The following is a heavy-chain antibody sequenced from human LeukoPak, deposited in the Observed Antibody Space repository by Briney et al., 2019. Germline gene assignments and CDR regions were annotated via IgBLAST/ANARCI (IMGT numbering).Heavy chain of an antibody. CDR2: IKQDGSEK. V-gene: IGHV3-7*01. Sequence: GGSLRLSCAASGFSFSSYWMNCVRQAPGKGLEWVASIKQDGSEKYYVHCGKGGFTISRANAKNTLVLQMNSLKAEDTAVYYCAREYYDLIAVAGHYFDYWGQGTLVTVSS. J-gene: IGHJ4*02. D-gene: IGHD6-19*01. CDR1: GFSFSSYW. CDR3: AREYYDLIAVAGHYFDY.